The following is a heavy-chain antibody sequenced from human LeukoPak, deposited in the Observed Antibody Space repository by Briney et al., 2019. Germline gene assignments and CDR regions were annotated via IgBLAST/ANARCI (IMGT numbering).Heavy chain of an antibody. V-gene: IGHV3-23*01. Sequence: PGGSLRLSCAASGFTFSSNAMSWVRQAPGKGLEWVSAISSSGSSSYYADSVKGRFTISRDNSKNTLYLQMNSLRAEDTATYYCAKNFGSGNYRSFDYWGQGTLVTVSS. J-gene: IGHJ4*02. CDR3: AKNFGSGNYRSFDY. CDR2: ISSSGSSS. D-gene: IGHD3-10*01. CDR1: GFTFSSNA.